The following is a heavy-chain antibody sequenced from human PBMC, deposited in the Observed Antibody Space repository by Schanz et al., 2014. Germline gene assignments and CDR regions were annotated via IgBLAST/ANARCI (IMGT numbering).Heavy chain of an antibody. J-gene: IGHJ6*02. V-gene: IGHV1-18*01. D-gene: IGHD3-10*01. CDR2: ISPYTGNT. CDR3: ARANRFGDMDV. Sequence: QVQLVQSGAEVKKPGSSVKVSCKASGYTFTSHGISWVRQAPGQGLEWVGWISPYTGNTHYFDKMEGRVTMTTDTSTSTAYMELRNLRSDDTAVYYCARANRFGDMDVWGQGTTVTVSS. CDR1: GYTFTSHG.